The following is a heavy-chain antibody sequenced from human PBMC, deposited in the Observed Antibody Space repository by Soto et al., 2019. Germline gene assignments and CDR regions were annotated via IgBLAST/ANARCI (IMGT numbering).Heavy chain of an antibody. CDR2: IYYSGST. J-gene: IGHJ5*02. CDR1: GGSVSSGSYY. D-gene: IGHD3-22*01. Sequence: SETLSLTCTVSGGSVSSGSYYWSWIRQPPGKGLEWIGYIYYSGSTNYNPSLKSRVTISVDTSKNQFSLKLGSVTAADTAVYYCARETPDEYDSSGYPRSTLDEYNWFDPWGQGTLVTVSS. CDR3: ARETPDEYDSSGYPRSTLDEYNWFDP. V-gene: IGHV4-61*01.